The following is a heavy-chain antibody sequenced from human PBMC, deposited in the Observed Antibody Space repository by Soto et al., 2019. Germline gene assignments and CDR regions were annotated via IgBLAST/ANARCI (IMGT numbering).Heavy chain of an antibody. CDR2: IYSSGSA. CDR1: GDSVSSGGNY. Sequence: PSGTLSLTCTVSGDSVSSGGNYWSWIRQPPGKGLEWIGYIYSSGSANYNPSLKSRVTISRDTSKNQISLKVASVTAADTAGYYCARGFSSVSMDAWGQGTTVTVSS. D-gene: IGHD6-19*01. V-gene: IGHV4-61*08. CDR3: ARGFSSVSMDA. J-gene: IGHJ6*02.